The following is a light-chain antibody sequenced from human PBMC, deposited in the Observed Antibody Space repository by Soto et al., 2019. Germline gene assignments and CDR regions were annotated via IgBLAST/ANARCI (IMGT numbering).Light chain of an antibody. V-gene: IGLV2-8*01. CDR3: SSYAGSSNV. Sequence: QSALTQPPSASGSPGQSVAISCTGTSSDVGGYNYVSWYQQHPGKAPKLMIYEVNKRPSGVPDRFSGSKSGNTASLTVSGLQAEDEADYNCSSYAGSSNVFGTGTKVTVL. CDR1: SSDVGGYNY. J-gene: IGLJ1*01. CDR2: EVN.